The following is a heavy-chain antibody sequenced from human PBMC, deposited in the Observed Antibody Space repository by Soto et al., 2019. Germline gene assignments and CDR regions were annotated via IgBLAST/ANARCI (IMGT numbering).Heavy chain of an antibody. CDR2: IWYDGSNK. D-gene: IGHD3-9*01. V-gene: IGHV3-33*01. CDR3: ARDRVSRYFDWLSKYDAFDI. CDR1: GFTFSSYG. J-gene: IGHJ3*02. Sequence: GSLRIACAASGFTFSSYGMHWVRKAPGKGLEWVAVIWYDGSNKYYADSVKGRFTISRDNSKNTLYLQMNSLRAEDTAVYYCARDRVSRYFDWLSKYDAFDIWGQGTMVTV.